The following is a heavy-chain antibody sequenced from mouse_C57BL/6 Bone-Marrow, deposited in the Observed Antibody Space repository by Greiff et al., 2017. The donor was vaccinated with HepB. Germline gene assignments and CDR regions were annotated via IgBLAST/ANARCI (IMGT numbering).Heavy chain of an antibody. V-gene: IGHV5-12*01. J-gene: IGHJ3*01. CDR3: ARHGTGTFAY. CDR2: ISNGGGST. Sequence: EVKLVESGGGLVQPGGSLKLSCAASGFTFSDYYMYWVRQTPEKRLEWVAYISNGGGSTYYPDTVKGRFTISRDKAKNTLYLQMSRMKSEDTAMYYCARHGTGTFAYWGQGNLVTVSA. D-gene: IGHD4-1*01. CDR1: GFTFSDYY.